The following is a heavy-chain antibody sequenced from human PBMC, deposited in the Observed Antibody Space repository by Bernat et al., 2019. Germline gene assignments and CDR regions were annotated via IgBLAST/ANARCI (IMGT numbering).Heavy chain of an antibody. J-gene: IGHJ4*02. CDR1: GGSFSGYY. Sequence: QVQLQQWGAGLLKPSETLSLTCAVYGGSFSGYYWSWIRQPPGKGLEWIGEINHSGSTNYNPSLKSRVTISVDTSKNQFSLKLSSVTAADTAVYYCALEWGYCSGGSCPYYFDYWGQGTLVTVSP. CDR2: INHSGST. CDR3: ALEWGYCSGGSCPYYFDY. D-gene: IGHD2-15*01. V-gene: IGHV4-34*01.